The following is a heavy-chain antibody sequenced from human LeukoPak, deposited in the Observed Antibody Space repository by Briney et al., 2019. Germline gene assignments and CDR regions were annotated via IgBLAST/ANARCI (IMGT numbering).Heavy chain of an antibody. CDR2: IKSKTDGGTT. CDR3: TTLTMVRGVTFDY. J-gene: IGHJ4*02. Sequence: GGSLGLSCAASGFTFSNAWMSWVRQAPGKGLEWVGRIKSKTDGGTTDYAAPVKGRFTISRDDSKNTLYLQMNSLKTEDTAVYYCTTLTMVRGVTFDYWGQGTLVTVSS. CDR1: GFTFSNAW. V-gene: IGHV3-15*01. D-gene: IGHD3-10*01.